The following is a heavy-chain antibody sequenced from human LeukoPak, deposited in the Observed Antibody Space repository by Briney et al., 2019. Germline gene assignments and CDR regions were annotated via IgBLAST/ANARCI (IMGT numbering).Heavy chain of an antibody. CDR1: GFTLSSFS. J-gene: IGHJ4*02. Sequence: PGGSLTLSCAASGFTLSSFSMNWVRQAPGKGLEWISYITSSSSSTYYADSVKGRFTISRDNAKNSLYLQMNSLRAEDTAVYYCARVIGSYGDSAYWGQGTLVTVSS. V-gene: IGHV3-48*04. CDR3: ARVIGSYGDSAY. D-gene: IGHD4-17*01. CDR2: ITSSSSST.